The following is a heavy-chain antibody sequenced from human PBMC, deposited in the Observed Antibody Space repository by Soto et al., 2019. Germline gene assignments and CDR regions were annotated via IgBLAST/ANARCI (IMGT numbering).Heavy chain of an antibody. CDR1: GGTFSSYA. CDR2: IIPIFGTA. CDR3: ARVPAIAVASTFDY. J-gene: IGHJ4*02. D-gene: IGHD6-19*01. V-gene: IGHV1-69*06. Sequence: QVQLVQSGAEVKKPGSSVKVSYKASGGTFSSYAISWVRQAPGQDLERMAGIIPIFGTANYAQKFQGRVTITADKFTSTAYMELSSLRSEDTAVYYCARVPAIAVASTFDYWGQGSLVTVSS.